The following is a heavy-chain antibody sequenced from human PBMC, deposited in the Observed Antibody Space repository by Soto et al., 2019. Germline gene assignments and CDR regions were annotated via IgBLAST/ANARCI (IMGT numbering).Heavy chain of an antibody. V-gene: IGHV3-7*01. J-gene: IGHJ4*02. CDR1: GFTFSSYW. CDR2: IKQDGSEK. D-gene: IGHD6-6*01. Sequence: EVQLVESGGGLVQPGGSLRISCAASGFTFSSYWMSWVRQAPGKGLEWVANIKQDGSEKYYVDSVKGRFTISRDNAKNSLYLQMNRLRAEDTAVYYCARGYISARPRFDYWCQGTLVSVSS. CDR3: ARGYISARPRFDY.